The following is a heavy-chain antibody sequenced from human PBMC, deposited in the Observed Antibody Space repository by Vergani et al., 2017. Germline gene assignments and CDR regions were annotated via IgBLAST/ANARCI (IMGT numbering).Heavy chain of an antibody. CDR3: AGSPTIFGVVDDY. Sequence: QVQLQQWGAGLLKPSETLSLTCAVYGGSFTGYYWSWIRQPPGKGLEWIGEINHSGSTNYNPSLKSRVTISVDTSKNQFSLKLSSVTAADPAVYYCAGSPTIFGVVDDYWGQGTLVTVSS. CDR1: GGSFTGYY. V-gene: IGHV4-34*01. J-gene: IGHJ4*02. D-gene: IGHD3-3*01. CDR2: INHSGST.